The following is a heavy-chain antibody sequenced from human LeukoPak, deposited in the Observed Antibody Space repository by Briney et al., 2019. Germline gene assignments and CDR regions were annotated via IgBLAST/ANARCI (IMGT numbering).Heavy chain of an antibody. V-gene: IGHV3-7*01. CDR2: MNQDGREK. Sequence: GGSLRLSCAASGFTFTNYWMSWVRQAPGKGLEWVANMNQDGREKYYVDSVKGRFTISRDNAKNSLYLLMNSLRAEDTAVYYCARVVGCSSITRYAPPRAFWDYWGQGTLVTVSS. D-gene: IGHD2-2*01. CDR1: GFTFTNYW. CDR3: ARVVGCSSITRYAPPRAFWDY. J-gene: IGHJ4*02.